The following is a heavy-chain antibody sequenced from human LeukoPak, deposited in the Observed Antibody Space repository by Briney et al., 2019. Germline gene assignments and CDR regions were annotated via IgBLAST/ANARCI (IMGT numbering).Heavy chain of an antibody. J-gene: IGHJ4*02. D-gene: IGHD6-19*01. CDR1: GFTFSTYS. V-gene: IGHV3-21*01. CDR3: ARGGAVAGNNYFDY. Sequence: GGSLRLSCAASGFTFSTYSMNWVRLAPGKGLEWVSSISGISNYIYYADSVKGRFTISRDNAKNSLYLQLNSLRAEDMAVYYCARGGAVAGNNYFDYWGQGTLVTVSS. CDR2: ISGISNYI.